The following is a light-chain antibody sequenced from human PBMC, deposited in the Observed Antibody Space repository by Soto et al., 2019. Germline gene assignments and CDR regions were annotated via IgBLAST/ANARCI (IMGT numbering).Light chain of an antibody. CDR1: QSVSSY. V-gene: IGKV3-11*01. Sequence: EIVLTQSPATLSLSPGERATLSCRASQSVSSYLAWYQQKPGQAPRLLIYDASNRATGIPARFSGSGSGTDFPLTISSLEPEDFAVYYCQQRSIWPPDTFGQGNKLEIK. J-gene: IGKJ2*01. CDR2: DAS. CDR3: QQRSIWPPDT.